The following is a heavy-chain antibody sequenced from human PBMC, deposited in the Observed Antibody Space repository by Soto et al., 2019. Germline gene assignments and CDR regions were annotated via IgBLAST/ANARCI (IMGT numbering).Heavy chain of an antibody. CDR3: ARDTPRRAFDI. Sequence: EVQLVESGGGLVQPGGSLRLSCVASGFTVSSNYMSWVRQAPGKGLEWVSVIYSGGSTYYADSVKGRFTISRDNSKNTLYLQMNSLRAEDTAVYYCARDTPRRAFDIWGQGTMVTVSS. J-gene: IGHJ3*02. V-gene: IGHV3-66*01. CDR1: GFTVSSNY. CDR2: IYSGGST.